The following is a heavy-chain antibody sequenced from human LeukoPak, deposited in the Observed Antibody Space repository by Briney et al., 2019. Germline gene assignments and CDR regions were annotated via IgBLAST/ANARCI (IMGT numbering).Heavy chain of an antibody. CDR2: ISGSGYYT. CDR1: GFTFGNFG. J-gene: IGHJ6*03. CDR3: AKDGSWGDYYFYFYMDV. Sequence: GGSLRLSCEASGSGFTFGNFGMSWVRQAPGKGLEWVSGISGSGYYTYYTGSVKGRFTISRDNSKNTLYIEMDSLRAEDTAVYYCAKDGSWGDYYFYFYMDVWGKGTTVTVSS. V-gene: IGHV3-23*01. D-gene: IGHD3-16*01.